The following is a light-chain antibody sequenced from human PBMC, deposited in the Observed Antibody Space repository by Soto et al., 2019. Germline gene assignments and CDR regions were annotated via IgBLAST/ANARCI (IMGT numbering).Light chain of an antibody. CDR2: EVS. V-gene: IGLV2-14*01. J-gene: IGLJ1*01. CDR1: SSDVGGHNY. Sequence: QSSLTHPASLSGSPGQSITFSCTGTSSDVGGHNYVSWYQQHPGKAPKLIIYEVSKRPSGVSNRLSGSKSGNTASLSISGLQAEDEADYYCASYTSSPTLVFGTGTKVTVL. CDR3: ASYTSSPTLV.